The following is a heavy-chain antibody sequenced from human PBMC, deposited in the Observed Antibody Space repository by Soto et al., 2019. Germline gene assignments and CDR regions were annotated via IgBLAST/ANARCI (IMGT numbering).Heavy chain of an antibody. CDR1: GGTFSSYA. Sequence: AASVKVSCKASGGTFSSYAISWVRQAPGQGLEWMGGIIPIFGTANYAQKFQGRVTITADESTSTAYMELSSLRSEDTAVYYCAREELVAAGDNWFDPWGQGTLVTVSS. CDR2: IIPIFGTA. J-gene: IGHJ5*02. V-gene: IGHV1-69*13. D-gene: IGHD6-25*01. CDR3: AREELVAAGDNWFDP.